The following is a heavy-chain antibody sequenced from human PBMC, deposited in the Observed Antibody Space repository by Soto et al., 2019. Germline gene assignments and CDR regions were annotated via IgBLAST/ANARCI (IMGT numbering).Heavy chain of an antibody. J-gene: IGHJ4*02. Sequence: ASVKVSCKTSGYAFTDYHLHWVRQAPGQGLEWMGWINPNTGGTQYAEKFRGRVTMTRDTSLSTAYMEVSRLRSDDTAVYYCARAPGGEDFLSPFDYWGQGTLVTVSS. D-gene: IGHD3-16*01. V-gene: IGHV1-2*02. CDR3: ARAPGGEDFLSPFDY. CDR2: INPNTGGT. CDR1: GYAFTDYH.